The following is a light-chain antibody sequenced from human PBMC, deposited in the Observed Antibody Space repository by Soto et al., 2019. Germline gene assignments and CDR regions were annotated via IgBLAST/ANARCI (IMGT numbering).Light chain of an antibody. CDR2: GAS. CDR1: QSVSSSY. Sequence: EIVLTQSPGTLSLSPGERATLSCRASQSVSSSYLAWYQQKPGQAPRLLIYGASSRATGIPDRFSVSASGTDFTLTISRLEPEDFAVYYCHPYGTSALFGPGTKVDIK. J-gene: IGKJ3*01. V-gene: IGKV3-20*01. CDR3: HPYGTSAL.